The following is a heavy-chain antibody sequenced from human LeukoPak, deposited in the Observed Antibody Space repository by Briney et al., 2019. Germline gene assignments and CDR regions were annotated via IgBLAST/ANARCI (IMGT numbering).Heavy chain of an antibody. CDR3: AKGNWRYFDY. Sequence: GGSLRLSCAASGFTFSTYVMSWVRQAPGKGLEWVSAISGSGGSTYYADSVKGRFTISRDNSKNTLYLQMNSLGADDTAVYYCAKGNWRYFDYWGQGTLVTLSS. V-gene: IGHV3-23*01. CDR2: ISGSGGST. CDR1: GFTFSTYV. D-gene: IGHD1-1*01. J-gene: IGHJ4*02.